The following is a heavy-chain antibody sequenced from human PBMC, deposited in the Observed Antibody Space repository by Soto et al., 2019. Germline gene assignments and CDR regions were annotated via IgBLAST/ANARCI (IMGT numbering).Heavy chain of an antibody. CDR1: GYTLISYG. CDR2: ISAYNDYT. Sequence: QVQLVQSGAEVKKPGSSVKVSCKASGYTLISYGISWVRQAPGQGLEWMGWISAYNDYTNYAQKLQGRVTMTTDTPTRIAYLELRSLRSDDTAVYYCAREGYYSGSGSYSPPRYYGMDVWGQGTTVTVSS. J-gene: IGHJ6*02. D-gene: IGHD3-10*01. V-gene: IGHV1-18*01. CDR3: AREGYYSGSGSYSPPRYYGMDV.